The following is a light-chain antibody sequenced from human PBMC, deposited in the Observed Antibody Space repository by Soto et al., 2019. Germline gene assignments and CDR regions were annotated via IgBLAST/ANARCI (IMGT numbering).Light chain of an antibody. CDR1: QSVSSSY. CDR3: QQYGSF. CDR2: GAS. V-gene: IGKV3-20*01. Sequence: EIVLTQSPGTLSLSPGERATLSCRASQSVSSSYLAWYQQKPGQAPRLLIYGASSRATGIPDRFSGSGSGTDFTLTISRLEPEDFALYYCQQYGSFFGPATKVDIK. J-gene: IGKJ3*01.